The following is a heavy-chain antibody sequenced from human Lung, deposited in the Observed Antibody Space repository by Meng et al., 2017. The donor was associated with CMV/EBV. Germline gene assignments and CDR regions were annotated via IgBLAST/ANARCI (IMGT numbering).Heavy chain of an antibody. D-gene: IGHD3-3*01. CDR3: ARSSGWSGYNYGMDV. CDR2: IYNSRRS. V-gene: IGHV4-30-4*02. CDR1: GGSINSGNNY. J-gene: IGHJ6*02. Sequence: SXTXSLXCTVSGGSINSGNNYWSWIRQPPGKGLEWIGNIYNSRRSSYSRSLESRVAISVDTSKNQISLKVRSVTAADTAMYFCARSSGWSGYNYGMDVWGQGXTVIVSS.